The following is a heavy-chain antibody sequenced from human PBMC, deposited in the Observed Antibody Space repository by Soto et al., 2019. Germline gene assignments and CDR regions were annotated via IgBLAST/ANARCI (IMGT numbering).Heavy chain of an antibody. CDR2: VSGYNRNT. J-gene: IGHJ4*02. Sequence: VQLVQSGAEVKKPGASVKVSCEAYGYTFRNYGITWVRQAPGQGLEWIGWVSGYNRNTNYAQKFEDRVTMTTDTSTSIAYLELRRLSIDDTAVYYCARERQWDPLPYWGPGTLLVVS. CDR1: GYTFRNYG. D-gene: IGHD1-26*01. V-gene: IGHV1-18*01. CDR3: ARERQWDPLPY.